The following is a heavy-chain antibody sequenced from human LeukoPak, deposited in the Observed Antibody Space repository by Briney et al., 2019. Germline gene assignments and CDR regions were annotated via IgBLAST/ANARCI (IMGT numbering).Heavy chain of an antibody. J-gene: IGHJ4*02. D-gene: IGHD2-15*01. CDR2: ISGSGGST. CDR3: ARGQDGDYSFDY. CDR1: GFTFSSYA. Sequence: GGSLRLSCAASGFTFSSYAMSWVRQAPGKGLEWVSAISGSGGSTYYADSVKGRFTISRDNAKNSLYLQMNSLRAEDTAVYYCARGQDGDYSFDYWGQGTLVTVSS. V-gene: IGHV3-23*01.